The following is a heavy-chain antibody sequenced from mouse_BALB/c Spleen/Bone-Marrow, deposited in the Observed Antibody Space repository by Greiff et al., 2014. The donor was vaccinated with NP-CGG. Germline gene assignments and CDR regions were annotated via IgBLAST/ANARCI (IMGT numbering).Heavy chain of an antibody. J-gene: IGHJ1*01. CDR3: ASKTGTGYWSFDV. CDR1: GFTFSSYA. V-gene: IGHV5-9-4*01. Sequence: EVQLVESGGGLVKPGGSLKLSCAASGFTFSSYAMSWVRQSPEKRLEWVAEISSGGSYTYYPDTVTGRFTISRDNAKNTLYLEMSSLRSEDTAMYYCASKTGTGYWSFDVWGAGTTVTVSS. CDR2: ISSGGSYT. D-gene: IGHD4-1*01.